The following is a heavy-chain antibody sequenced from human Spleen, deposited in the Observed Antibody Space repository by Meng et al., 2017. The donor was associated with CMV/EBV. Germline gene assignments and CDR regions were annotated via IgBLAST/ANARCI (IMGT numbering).Heavy chain of an antibody. D-gene: IGHD2-21*01. CDR3: ATPQIPA. CDR2: IYPGDSDT. Sequence: SVRISCKTSGYRFTTTWIGWVRQMPGKGLEWMGIIYPGDSDTRYSPSFQGQVTISADKSISTAYLQWSSLKATDTAMYYCATPQIPAWGQGTLVTVSS. J-gene: IGHJ4*02. CDR1: GYRFTTTW. V-gene: IGHV5-51*01.